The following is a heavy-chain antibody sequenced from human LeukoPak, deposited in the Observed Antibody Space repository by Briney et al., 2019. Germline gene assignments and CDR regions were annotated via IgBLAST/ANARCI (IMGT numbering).Heavy chain of an antibody. CDR2: IIPILGIA. CDR3: ARLYSSSWSEVYFDY. V-gene: IGHV1-69*04. D-gene: IGHD6-13*01. CDR1: GGTFSSYA. J-gene: IGHJ4*02. Sequence: SVKVSCKASGGTFSSYAISWVRQAPGQGLEWMGRIIPILGIANYAQKFQGRVTITADKSTSTAYMELSSLRSVDTAVYYCARLYSSSWSEVYFDYWGQGTLVTVSS.